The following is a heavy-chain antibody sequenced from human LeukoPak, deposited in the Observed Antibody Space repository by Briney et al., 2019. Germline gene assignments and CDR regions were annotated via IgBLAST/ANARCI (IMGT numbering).Heavy chain of an antibody. D-gene: IGHD1-14*01. CDR3: ARDLVAAEDGFDI. V-gene: IGHV3-66*01. CDR1: GFTVSGNY. J-gene: IGHJ3*02. Sequence: QTGGSLRLSCGASGFTVSGNYMSWVRQAPGKGLEWVSVIYSDGSTYHADSVEGRFTISRDNSKNTLYLQMNSVRAEDTAVYYCARDLVAAEDGFDIWGQGTMVTVSS. CDR2: IYSDGST.